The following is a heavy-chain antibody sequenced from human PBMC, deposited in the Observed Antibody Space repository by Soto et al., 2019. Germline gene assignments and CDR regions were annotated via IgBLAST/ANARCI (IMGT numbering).Heavy chain of an antibody. Sequence: PSETLSLTCTVSGDSVTSGRYYWGWIRQPPGKGLEWIDYISYSGRTNYNPSLKSRVTISLDTSKNQFSLKLSSVTAADTAVYYCARGRGYCSGGSCSLPKYYYYYYGMDVWGQGTTVTVSS. V-gene: IGHV4-61*01. J-gene: IGHJ6*02. CDR3: ARGRGYCSGGSCSLPKYYYYYYGMDV. CDR1: GDSVTSGRYY. CDR2: ISYSGRT. D-gene: IGHD2-15*01.